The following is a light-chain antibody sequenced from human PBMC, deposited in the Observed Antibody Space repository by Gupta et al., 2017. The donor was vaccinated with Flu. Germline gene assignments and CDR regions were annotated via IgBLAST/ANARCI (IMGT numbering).Light chain of an antibody. Sequence: DVVMTQSPLSLPVTLGRPASISGRSSQGLVYSDGNTYSHWFQQRPGQSPRRLIHQVSCRESGVPNCFSGSWAGTNFTLKISRVEAEDVGIYFCMQGAHWPWAFGQGTTVEIK. CDR1: QGLVYSDGNTY. V-gene: IGKV2-30*01. J-gene: IGKJ1*01. CDR2: QVS. CDR3: MQGAHWPWA.